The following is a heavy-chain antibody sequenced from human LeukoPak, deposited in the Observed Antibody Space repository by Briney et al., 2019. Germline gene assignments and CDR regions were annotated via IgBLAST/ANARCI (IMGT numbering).Heavy chain of an antibody. CDR3: ARDSTPLEYSSGYYPDAFDI. CDR2: ISSSGSTI. J-gene: IGHJ3*02. V-gene: IGHV3-11*01. D-gene: IGHD3-22*01. CDR1: GFTFSDYY. Sequence: GGSLRLSCAASGFTFSDYYMSWIRQAPGKGLEWVPYISSSGSTIYYADSVKGRFTISRDNAKNSLYLQMNSLRAEDTAVYYCARDSTPLEYSSGYYPDAFDIWGQGTMVTVSS.